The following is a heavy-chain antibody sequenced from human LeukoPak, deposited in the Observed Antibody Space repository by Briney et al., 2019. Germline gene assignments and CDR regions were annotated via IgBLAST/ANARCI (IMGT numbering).Heavy chain of an antibody. D-gene: IGHD3-10*01. J-gene: IGHJ4*02. V-gene: IGHV3-15*01. CDR1: GFIFSNAW. Sequence: GGSLRLSCAASGFIFSNAWMTWVRRVPGKGLEWVGRIKSKTENEETKYAAPVKGRFTISRDDSRNTLYLQMNSLRAEDTAVYYCAKDGDGYYGSGSYSEYWGQGTLVTVSS. CDR2: IKSKTENEET. CDR3: AKDGDGYYGSGSYSEY.